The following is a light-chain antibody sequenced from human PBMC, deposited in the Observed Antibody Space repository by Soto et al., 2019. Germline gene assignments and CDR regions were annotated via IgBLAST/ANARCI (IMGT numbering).Light chain of an antibody. CDR3: SSYAGSNNLV. CDR2: EVS. J-gene: IGLJ2*01. Sequence: QSVLTQPPSASGSPGQSVTLSCTGTSSDVGGYNYVSWYQQHPGKAPKLMIYEVSKRPSGVPERFSGSKSGNTASLTVSGLQAEDEADYYCSSYAGSNNLVFGGGTKLTVL. V-gene: IGLV2-8*01. CDR1: SSDVGGYNY.